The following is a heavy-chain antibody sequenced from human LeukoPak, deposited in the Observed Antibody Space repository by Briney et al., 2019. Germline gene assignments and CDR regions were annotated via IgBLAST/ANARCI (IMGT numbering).Heavy chain of an antibody. Sequence: PGGALRISCAASGLNFNDYDMDWVRQAPGKGPGGVGVIWDDGSNKYYAESVKGRFTISRDISKNMLYLQVNSLRVEDTAVYYCARERGGQDWDFDLWGRGTLVTVSS. J-gene: IGHJ2*01. CDR3: ARERGGQDWDFDL. D-gene: IGHD3-10*01. CDR2: IWDDGSNK. V-gene: IGHV3-33*01. CDR1: GLNFNDYD.